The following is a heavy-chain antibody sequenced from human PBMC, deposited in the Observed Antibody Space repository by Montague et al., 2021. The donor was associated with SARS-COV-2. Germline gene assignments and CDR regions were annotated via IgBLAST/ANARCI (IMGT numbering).Heavy chain of an antibody. CDR2: IYYRGST. D-gene: IGHD6-25*01. CDR3: AREDTWSGFDP. V-gene: IGHV4-59*12. Sequence: SETLSLTCTVSGGSINNYYWSWIRQPPGKGLEWIGYIYYRGSTNYNPSLKTRVTISVDPAKNQFSLKLSSVTAADTAVYYCAREDTWSGFDPWGQGTLVTVSS. J-gene: IGHJ5*02. CDR1: GGSINNYY.